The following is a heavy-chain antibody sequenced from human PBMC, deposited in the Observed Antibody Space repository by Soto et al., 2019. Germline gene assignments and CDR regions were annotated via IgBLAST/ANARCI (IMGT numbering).Heavy chain of an antibody. J-gene: IGHJ5*02. CDR1: GGTFSSYT. D-gene: IGHD4-17*01. Sequence: QVQLVQSGAEVKKPGSSVKVSCKASGGTFSSYTISWVRQAPGQGLEWMGRIIPILGIANYAQKFQGRVTITADNSATTAYMELSSLRSEDTAVYYGARVRVNYGGSYNWFDPWGQGTLDTVSS. CDR3: ARVRVNYGGSYNWFDP. V-gene: IGHV1-69*02. CDR2: IIPILGIA.